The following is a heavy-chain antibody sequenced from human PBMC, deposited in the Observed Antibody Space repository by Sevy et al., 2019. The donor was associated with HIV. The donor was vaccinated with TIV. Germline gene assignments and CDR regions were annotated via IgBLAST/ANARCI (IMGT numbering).Heavy chain of an antibody. D-gene: IGHD6-19*01. Sequence: GGSLRLSCAISGFTVNDKYIIWVRQAPGKGLEWVSVIFSSGSTYYADSAKGRFTISRDNSKNTVDLQMNSVRADDTAVYYCVSLSLSYRSGWSYFDYWGQGTLVTVSS. CDR3: VSLSLSYRSGWSYFDY. CDR2: IFSSGST. CDR1: GFTVNDKY. J-gene: IGHJ4*02. V-gene: IGHV3-66*02.